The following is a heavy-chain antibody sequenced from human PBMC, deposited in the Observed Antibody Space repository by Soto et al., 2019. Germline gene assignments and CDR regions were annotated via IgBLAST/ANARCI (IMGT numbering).Heavy chain of an antibody. V-gene: IGHV1-3*01. Sequence: ASVKVSCKASGYTFTSNTIHWLRQAPGQRPEWVGWISAGSGITKYSQKSQGRVSITRDTSASTAYMELSGLASEDTAVYYCARDVSSAIDDWGQGTLVTVSS. J-gene: IGHJ4*01. D-gene: IGHD6-6*01. CDR1: GYTFTSNT. CDR3: ARDVSSAIDD. CDR2: ISAGSGIT.